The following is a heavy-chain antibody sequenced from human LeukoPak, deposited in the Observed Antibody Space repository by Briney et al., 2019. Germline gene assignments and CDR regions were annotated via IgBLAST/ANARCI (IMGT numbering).Heavy chain of an antibody. V-gene: IGHV1-2*02. CDR3: ARAEHCGSDCYDPSRAEYYQN. CDR2: INPNSGGT. D-gene: IGHD2-21*01. Sequence: GASVKVSCKASGYTFTGYYMHWVRQAPGQGLEWMGWINPNSGGTNYAQKFQGRVTMTRDTSISTAYMELSRLRSDDTAVYYCARAEHCGSDCYDPSRAEYYQNWGQGTLVSVSS. J-gene: IGHJ1*01. CDR1: GYTFTGYY.